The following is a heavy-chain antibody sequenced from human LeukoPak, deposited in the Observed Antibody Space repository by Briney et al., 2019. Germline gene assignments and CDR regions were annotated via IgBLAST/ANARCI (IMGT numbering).Heavy chain of an antibody. D-gene: IGHD6-19*01. CDR1: GFTFSSYS. J-gene: IGHJ4*02. CDR2: ISSSSSTI. CDR3: ARGYSSGRSAVDY. V-gene: IGHV3-48*04. Sequence: GGSLRLSCAASGFTFSSYSMNWVRQAPGKGLEWVSYISSSSSTIYYADSVKGRFTISRDNAKNSLYLQMNSLRAEDTAVYYCARGYSSGRSAVDYWGQGTLVPSPQ.